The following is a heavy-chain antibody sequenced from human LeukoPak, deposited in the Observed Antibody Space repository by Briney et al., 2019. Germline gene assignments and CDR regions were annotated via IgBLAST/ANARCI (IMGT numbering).Heavy chain of an antibody. CDR3: SLLAVATPQDY. D-gene: IGHD6-19*01. Sequence: PGGSLRLSCAASGFSFSTYDMHWVRQAPGKGLEWVSDISSGGTITYYADSVRGRFTTSKDNAKDFLYLQMHSLRAEDTAIYYCSLLAVATPQDYWGQGTLVTVSS. J-gene: IGHJ4*02. CDR2: ISSGGTIT. V-gene: IGHV3-48*03. CDR1: GFSFSTYD.